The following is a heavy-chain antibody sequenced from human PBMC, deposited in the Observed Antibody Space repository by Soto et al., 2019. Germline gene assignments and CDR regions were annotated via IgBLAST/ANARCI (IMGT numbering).Heavy chain of an antibody. CDR2: FDPEDGET. J-gene: IGHJ4*02. D-gene: IGHD1-20*01. CDR1: GYTLTELS. Sequence: ASVKVSCKVSGYTLTELSMHWVRQAPGKGLEWMGGFDPEDGETIYAQKFQGRVTMTEDTSTDTAYMELSSLRSEDTAVYYCATPGITGIQFDYWGQGPLVTVSS. CDR3: ATPGITGIQFDY. V-gene: IGHV1-24*01.